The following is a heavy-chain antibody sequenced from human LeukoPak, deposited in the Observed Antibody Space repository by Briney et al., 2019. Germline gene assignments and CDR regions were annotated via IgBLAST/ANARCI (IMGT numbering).Heavy chain of an antibody. V-gene: IGHV1-2*02. CDR1: GYTFTSYY. CDR3: ARTDRTITMVRGGDLDY. Sequence: ASVKVSCKASGYTFTSYYMHWVRQAPGQGLEWMGWINPNSGGTTYAQKFQGRVTMTGDTSISTAYMELSRLRSDDTAVYYCARTDRTITMVRGGDLDYWGQGTLVTVSS. CDR2: INPNSGGT. D-gene: IGHD3-10*01. J-gene: IGHJ4*02.